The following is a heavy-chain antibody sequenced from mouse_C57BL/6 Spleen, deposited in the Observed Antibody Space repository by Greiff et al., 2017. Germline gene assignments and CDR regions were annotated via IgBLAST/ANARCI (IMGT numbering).Heavy chain of an antibody. V-gene: IGHV1-52*01. CDR3: ARTEFYYYGSSHYFDY. D-gene: IGHD1-1*01. Sequence: QVQLQQPGAELVRPGSSVKLSCKASGYTFTSYWMHWVKQRPIQGLEWIGNIDPSDSETHYNQKFKDKATLTVDKSSSTAYMQLSSLTSEDSAVYYCARTEFYYYGSSHYFDYWGQGTTLTVSS. CDR2: IDPSDSET. J-gene: IGHJ2*01. CDR1: GYTFTSYW.